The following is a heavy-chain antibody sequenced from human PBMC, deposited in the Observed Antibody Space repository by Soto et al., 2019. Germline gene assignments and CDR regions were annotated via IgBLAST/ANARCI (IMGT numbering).Heavy chain of an antibody. J-gene: IGHJ4*02. CDR2: ISSDVVNY. D-gene: IGHD2-15*01. V-gene: IGHV3-30-3*01. Sequence: QVQLVESGGGVVHPGRSLRLSCAASGFTFSSFAMHWVRQAPGKGLEWLAVISSDVVNYYYAEYVKGRFTISRDNAKNTLYMQMKSLRNEETAVYYCARGGAWTPEGLGYWGQGTLVTVSS. CDR3: ARGGAWTPEGLGY. CDR1: GFTFSSFA.